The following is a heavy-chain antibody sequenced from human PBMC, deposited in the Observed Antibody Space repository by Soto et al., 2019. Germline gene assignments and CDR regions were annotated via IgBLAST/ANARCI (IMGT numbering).Heavy chain of an antibody. CDR3: AKYRRTAAEGFTLDY. CDR1: GDSINNYY. V-gene: IGHV4-59*01. J-gene: IGHJ4*02. CDR2: IYYTGST. Sequence: SETLSLTCTVSGDSINNYYWSWTRQPPGKTLEWIGYIYYTGSTTYNPSLESRVTMSVDTSKNQFSLSLSSVNTADTAVYYCAKYRRTAAEGFTLDYWGRGTLVTVSS. D-gene: IGHD6-13*01.